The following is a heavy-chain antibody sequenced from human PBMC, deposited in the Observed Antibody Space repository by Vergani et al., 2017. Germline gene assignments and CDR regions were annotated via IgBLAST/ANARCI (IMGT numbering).Heavy chain of an antibody. V-gene: IGHV3-23*01. J-gene: IGHJ4*03. CDR3: ANLPPLRIAAAGTAENYFDY. D-gene: IGHD6-13*01. Sequence: EVQLLESGGGLVQPGGSLRLSCAASGFTFSSYAMSWVRQAPGKGLEWVSAISGSGGSTYYADSVKGRFTISRDNSKNTLYLQMNSLRAEDTAVYYCANLPPLRIAAAGTAENYFDYWGQGTTVTVSS. CDR1: GFTFSSYA. CDR2: ISGSGGST.